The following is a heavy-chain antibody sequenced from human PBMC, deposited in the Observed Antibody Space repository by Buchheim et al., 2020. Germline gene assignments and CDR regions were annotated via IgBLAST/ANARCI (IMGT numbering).Heavy chain of an antibody. D-gene: IGHD1-1*01. J-gene: IGHJ4*02. V-gene: IGHV4-34*01. Sequence: QVQLQQWGAGLLKPSETLSLTCAVYGESFSGYDWNWIRQPPGKGLEWIGKINHSGSAKYNPSLGSRVTISVDTSKNQFSLKVTSVTAADTAVYYCAMATGSIDYWGQGTL. CDR1: GESFSGYD. CDR3: AMATGSIDY. CDR2: INHSGSA.